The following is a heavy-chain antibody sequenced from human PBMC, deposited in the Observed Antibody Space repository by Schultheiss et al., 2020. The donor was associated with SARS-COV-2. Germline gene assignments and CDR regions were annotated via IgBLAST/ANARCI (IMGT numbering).Heavy chain of an antibody. CDR3: ARSMYYDFWSGYGMDV. J-gene: IGHJ6*02. D-gene: IGHD3-3*01. Sequence: SETLSLTCTVSGYSISSGYYWGWIRQPPGKGLEWIGSIYHSGSTYYNPSLKSRVTISVDTSKNQFSLKLSSVTAADTAVYYCARSMYYDFWSGYGMDVWGQGTTVTVSS. CDR2: IYHSGST. CDR1: GYSISSGYY. V-gene: IGHV4-38-2*02.